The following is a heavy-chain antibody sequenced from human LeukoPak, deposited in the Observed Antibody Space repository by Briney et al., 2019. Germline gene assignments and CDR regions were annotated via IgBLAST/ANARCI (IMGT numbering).Heavy chain of an antibody. D-gene: IGHD3-22*01. J-gene: IGHJ5*02. CDR1: GASISSDSYY. CDR3: AREALSYDSGGYFLSWFDP. V-gene: IGHV4-39*07. Sequence: SETLSLTCTVSGASISSDSYYWAWIRQPPGKGLEWIASFFYSGATYYSPSLRGRVTLSVDTSKNQLSLNLRSVTAADTAVYYCAREALSYDSGGYFLSWFDPWGQGTLVTISS. CDR2: FFYSGAT.